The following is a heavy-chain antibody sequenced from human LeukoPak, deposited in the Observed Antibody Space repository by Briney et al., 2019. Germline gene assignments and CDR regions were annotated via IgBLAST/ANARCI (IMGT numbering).Heavy chain of an antibody. D-gene: IGHD4-17*01. CDR2: ISYEGSDE. J-gene: IGHJ4*02. CDR3: ASALIYGEVSGHALDY. V-gene: IGHV3-30-3*01. CDR1: GVTSSSYA. Sequence: GGCLRLSCAASGVTSSSYAMQGVGYAPGKGLGWGAVISYEGSDEYYADSVKGGLTIYRDNCKNTPYLRMSSRRAEDTAVYYCASALIYGEVSGHALDYWGQGTLVTVLS.